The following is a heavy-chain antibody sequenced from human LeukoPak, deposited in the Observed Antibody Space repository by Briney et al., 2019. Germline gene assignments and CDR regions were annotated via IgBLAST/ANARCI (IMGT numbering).Heavy chain of an antibody. D-gene: IGHD3-10*01. Sequence: GGSLRLSCAASGFTFRNYWMHWVRQAPGKGLVWVSRINIDGSTRYSDSVEGRLSISRDKAKNTLYLKMTSLSAEDTAVYYCARAGGSGWFDPWGQGTLVTVSS. V-gene: IGHV3-74*01. J-gene: IGHJ5*02. CDR2: INIDGST. CDR3: ARAGGSGWFDP. CDR1: GFTFRNYW.